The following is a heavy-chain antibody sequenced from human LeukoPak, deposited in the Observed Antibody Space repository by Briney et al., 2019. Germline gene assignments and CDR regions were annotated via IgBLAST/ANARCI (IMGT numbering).Heavy chain of an antibody. Sequence: PRGSLRLSCAASGFTFSSYGMHWVRQAPGKGLEWVAVISYDGSNKYYADSVKGRFTISRDNSKNTLYLQMNSLRAEDTAVYYCAREKRDYGGKRGLDYWGQGTLVTVSS. CDR1: GFTFSSYG. V-gene: IGHV3-30*03. D-gene: IGHD4-23*01. J-gene: IGHJ4*02. CDR2: ISYDGSNK. CDR3: AREKRDYGGKRGLDY.